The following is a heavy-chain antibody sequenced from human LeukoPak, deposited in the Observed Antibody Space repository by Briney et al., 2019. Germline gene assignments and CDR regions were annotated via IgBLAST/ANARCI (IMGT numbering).Heavy chain of an antibody. CDR2: IYTSAST. J-gene: IGHJ4*02. CDR1: GGSISNYY. CDR3: ARENSGSYREFDY. Sequence: PSEALSLTCTVSGGSISNYYWSWIRQPAGKGLEWIGRIYTSASTNYNPSLKSRVTLSVDASKNQFSLKLSSVTAADTAVFYCARENSGSYREFDYWGQGTLVTVSS. D-gene: IGHD1-26*01. V-gene: IGHV4-4*07.